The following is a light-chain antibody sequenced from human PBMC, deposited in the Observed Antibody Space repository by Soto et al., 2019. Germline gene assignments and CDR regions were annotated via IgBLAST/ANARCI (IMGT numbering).Light chain of an antibody. Sequence: EIVMTQSPDTLFVSLGEGATLSCRASQSVSSHLAWYQHKPGQAPRLLIYGASTRASGIPARFSGSGSGTDFTLTISSLEPEDFAVYFCQQRSSWPLTFGGGTKVDIK. CDR2: GAS. CDR1: QSVSSH. CDR3: QQRSSWPLT. J-gene: IGKJ4*01. V-gene: IGKV3-11*01.